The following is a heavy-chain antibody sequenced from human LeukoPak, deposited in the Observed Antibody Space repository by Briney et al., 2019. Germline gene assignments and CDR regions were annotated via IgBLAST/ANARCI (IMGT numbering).Heavy chain of an antibody. CDR1: GGSICSYY. D-gene: IGHD2-2*01. J-gene: IGHJ6*02. CDR3: ARDRIVVLPAAPGAHHYYYGMDV. V-gene: IGHV4-59*01. Sequence: SETLSLTCTVSGGSICSYYWSWIRQPPGKGLEWIGYIYYSGSTNYNPSLKSRVTISVDTSKNQFSLKLSSVTAADTAVYYCARDRIVVLPAAPGAHHYYYGMDVWGQGTTVTVSS. CDR2: IYYSGST.